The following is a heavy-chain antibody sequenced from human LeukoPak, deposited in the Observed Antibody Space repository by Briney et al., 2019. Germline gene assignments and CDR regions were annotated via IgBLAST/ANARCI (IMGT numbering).Heavy chain of an antibody. J-gene: IGHJ4*02. Sequence: GGSLRLSCAASGFTFSNYGMHWVRQAPGKGLEWVAVISYDGSNKYYTDSVKGRFTISRDNSKNTLYLQMNSLRSEDTAVYYCAREGRGDYPNWGQGTLVTVSS. CDR1: GFTFSNYG. V-gene: IGHV3-30*03. CDR3: AREGRGDYPN. D-gene: IGHD4-17*01. CDR2: ISYDGSNK.